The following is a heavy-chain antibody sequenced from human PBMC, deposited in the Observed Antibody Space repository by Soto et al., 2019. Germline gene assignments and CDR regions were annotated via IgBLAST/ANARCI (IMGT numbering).Heavy chain of an antibody. V-gene: IGHV4-31*03. CDR2: IYYSGNT. J-gene: IGHJ4*02. CDR3: ARRSSSWYFDY. CDR1: GGSISSNDFY. Sequence: SETLSLTCIASGGSISSNDFYWSWIRQHPGKGLEWIGYIYYSGNTYYNPSLKSRVTILVDTSKKQFSLKVSSVTAADTAVYYCARRSSSWYFDYWGQGTLVTVSS. D-gene: IGHD6-13*01.